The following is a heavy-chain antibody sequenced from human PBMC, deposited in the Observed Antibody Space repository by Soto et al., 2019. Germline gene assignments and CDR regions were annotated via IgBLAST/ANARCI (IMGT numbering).Heavy chain of an antibody. CDR1: GFTFSSYS. J-gene: IGHJ4*02. D-gene: IGHD3-22*01. CDR3: ARDVPDYYYDSSGYSPDY. V-gene: IGHV3-21*01. Sequence: PGGSVRLSCAASGFTFSSYSMNWVRQAPGKGLEWVSSISSSSSYIYYADSVKGRFTISRDNAKNSLYLQMNSLRAEDTAVYYCARDVPDYYYDSSGYSPDYWGQGTLVTVSS. CDR2: ISSSSSYI.